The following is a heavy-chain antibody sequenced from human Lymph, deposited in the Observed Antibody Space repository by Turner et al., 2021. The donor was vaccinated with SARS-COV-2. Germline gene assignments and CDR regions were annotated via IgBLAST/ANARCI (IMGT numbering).Heavy chain of an antibody. CDR2: INWNGGSI. J-gene: IGHJ4*02. Sequence: VQLGVSGGGGVRPGGSLRLPCAASGFTFEDYGMNWVRQAPGKGLEWDSSINWNGGSIGYADSVKGRFTISRDNAKNSLYLQMNSLGAEDTAFNHCARGTGATDYWGQGTLVTVSS. CDR1: GFTFEDYG. V-gene: IGHV3-20*01. CDR3: ARGTGATDY. D-gene: IGHD3-10*01.